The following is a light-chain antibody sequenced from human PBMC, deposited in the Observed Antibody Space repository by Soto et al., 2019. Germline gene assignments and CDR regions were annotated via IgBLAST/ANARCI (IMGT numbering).Light chain of an antibody. J-gene: IGKJ2*01. Sequence: EIVMTQSPATLSVSPGERATLSCRASESVSSKLAWYQQKPGQAPRLLIYGASTRATGIPARFSGSGSGTEFTLTISSLQSEDFALYYCQQYYNWPPGTFGQGTKLEIK. CDR3: QQYYNWPPGT. CDR2: GAS. V-gene: IGKV3-15*01. CDR1: ESVSSK.